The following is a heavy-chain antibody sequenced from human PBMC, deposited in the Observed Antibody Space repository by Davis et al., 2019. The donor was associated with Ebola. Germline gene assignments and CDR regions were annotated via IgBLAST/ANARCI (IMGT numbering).Heavy chain of an antibody. CDR2: ISGSGGST. CDR1: GFTFSSYA. CDR3: AKEMDSSGWYSAY. V-gene: IGHV3-23*01. D-gene: IGHD6-19*01. Sequence: GESLKISCAASGFTFSSYAMSWVRQAPGKGLEWVSAISGSGGSTYYADSVKGRFTISRDNSKNTLYLQMNSLRAEDTAVYYCAKEMDSSGWYSAYWGQGTLVTVPS. J-gene: IGHJ4*02.